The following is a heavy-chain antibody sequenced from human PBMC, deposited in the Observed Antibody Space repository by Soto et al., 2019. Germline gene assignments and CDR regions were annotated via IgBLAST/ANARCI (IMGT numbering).Heavy chain of an antibody. CDR3: ARNMDYYSGRGSGNGYGV. V-gene: IGHV1-2*02. J-gene: IGHJ6*02. Sequence: QVQLVQSGAEVKAPGDSVRVSCEASGYTFTAYHIHWVRQAPGQGLAWMGWINPKFGDTTYAQDFVGRVSMTRDMSISAVDMELSRLPSDDTAIYYCARNMDYYSGRGSGNGYGVWGQGTTVTVFS. CDR2: INPKFGDT. CDR1: GYTFTAYH. D-gene: IGHD3-10*02.